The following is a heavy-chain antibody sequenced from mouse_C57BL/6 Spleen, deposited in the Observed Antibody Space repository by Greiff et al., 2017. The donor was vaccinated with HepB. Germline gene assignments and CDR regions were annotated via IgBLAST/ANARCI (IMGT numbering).Heavy chain of an antibody. CDR1: GYTFTSYW. CDR2: IYPGSGST. J-gene: IGHJ4*01. Sequence: QVQLQQPGAELVKPGASVKMSCKASGYTFTSYWITWVKQRPGQGLEWIGDIYPGSGSTNYNEKSKSKATLTVDTSSSTAYMQLSILTAEASAVYYCASFITLGAMDYWGQGTSVTVSS. V-gene: IGHV1-55*01. CDR3: ASFITLGAMDY. D-gene: IGHD1-1*01.